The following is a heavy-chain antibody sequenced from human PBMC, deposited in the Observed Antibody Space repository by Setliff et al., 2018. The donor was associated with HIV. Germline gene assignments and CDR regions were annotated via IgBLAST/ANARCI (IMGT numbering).Heavy chain of an antibody. CDR2: ISAYNGNT. J-gene: IGHJ5*02. CDR3: ARARLQGIVTAVGPRDNCLDP. CDR1: GYSFINYG. Sequence: PSVKVSCKASGYSFINYGISWVRQAPGQGLEWMGWISAYNGNTDYAPRLLGRVTMTTDTSTSTAYMELRSLSSDDTAVYYCARARLQGIVTAVGPRDNCLDPWGQGTRVTVSS. D-gene: IGHD1-26*01. V-gene: IGHV1-18*01.